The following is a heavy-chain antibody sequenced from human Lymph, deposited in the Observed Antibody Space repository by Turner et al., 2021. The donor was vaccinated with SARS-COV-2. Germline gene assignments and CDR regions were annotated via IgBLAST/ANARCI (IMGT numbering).Heavy chain of an antibody. V-gene: IGHV1-2*02. CDR1: GYTFTAYY. CDR2: INPNSGGT. J-gene: IGHJ6*02. Sequence: QVQLVQSGAEVKKPGASVTVSCKASGYTFTAYYMHWVRQAPGQGLEWTGWINPNSGGTNYAQKFQGRVTMTRDTSISTAYMELSRLTSDDTAVYYCAREGVTVSGYYYGMDVWGQGTTVTVSS. D-gene: IGHD4-17*01. CDR3: AREGVTVSGYYYGMDV.